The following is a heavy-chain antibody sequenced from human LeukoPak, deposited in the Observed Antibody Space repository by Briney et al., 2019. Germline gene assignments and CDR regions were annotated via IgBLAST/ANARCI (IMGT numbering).Heavy chain of an antibody. CDR2: INHSGST. CDR3: ARGRGSSSWYGFVLFDP. D-gene: IGHD6-13*01. J-gene: IGHJ5*02. Sequence: SETLSLTCAVYGGSFSGYYWSWIRQPPGKGLEWIGDINHSGSTNYNPSLKSRVTISVDPSKNQFSLKLSSVTAADTAVYYCARGRGSSSWYGFVLFDPWGQGILVTVSS. CDR1: GGSFSGYY. V-gene: IGHV4-34*01.